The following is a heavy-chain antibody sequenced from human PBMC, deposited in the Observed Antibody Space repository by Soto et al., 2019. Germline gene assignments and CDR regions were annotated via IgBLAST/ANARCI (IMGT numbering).Heavy chain of an antibody. J-gene: IGHJ6*02. CDR1: GYTLTELS. CDR3: ATGLRIRYYYGMDV. V-gene: IGHV1-24*01. Sequence: ASVKVSCKVSGYTLTELSIHWVRQAPGKGLEWMGGFDPEDGETIYAQKFQGRVTMTEDTSTDTAYMELSSLRSEDTAVYYCATGLRIRYYYGMDVWGQGTTVTVSS. CDR2: FDPEDGET. D-gene: IGHD4-17*01.